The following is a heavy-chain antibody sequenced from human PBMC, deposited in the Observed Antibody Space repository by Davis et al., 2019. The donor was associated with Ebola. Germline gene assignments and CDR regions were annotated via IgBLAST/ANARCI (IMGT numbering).Heavy chain of an antibody. J-gene: IGHJ3*01. Sequence: GGSLRLSCAASEFTFNKYAMHWVRQAPGKGLEWVAIISYDGSTEYYADSVKGRFTISRDNSKNTLHLQMNSLRVEDTATYYCVKDTSSVWFDVWGQGTTVTVSS. CDR3: VKDTSSVWFDV. V-gene: IGHV3-30-3*01. D-gene: IGHD6-19*01. CDR2: ISYDGSTE. CDR1: EFTFNKYA.